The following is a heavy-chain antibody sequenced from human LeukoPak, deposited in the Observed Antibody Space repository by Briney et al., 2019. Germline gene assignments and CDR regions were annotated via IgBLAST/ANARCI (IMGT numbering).Heavy chain of an antibody. V-gene: IGHV3-9*01. CDR1: GFTFDDYA. D-gene: IGHD6-13*01. Sequence: PGRSLRLSCAASGFTFDDYAMHWVRHAPGKGLEWVSGISWNSGSIGYADSVKGRFTISRDNAKNSLYLQMNSLRAEDTALYYCAKDIAAAGNFDYWGRGTLVTVSS. J-gene: IGHJ4*02. CDR2: ISWNSGSI. CDR3: AKDIAAAGNFDY.